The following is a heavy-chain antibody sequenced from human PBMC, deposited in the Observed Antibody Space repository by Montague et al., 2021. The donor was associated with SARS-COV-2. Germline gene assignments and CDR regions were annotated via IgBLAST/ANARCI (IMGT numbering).Heavy chain of an antibody. CDR1: GGSISSYY. CDR2: IYTSGST. CDR3: ARDGLERQWWMLGWFDP. D-gene: IGHD1-1*01. V-gene: IGHV4-4*07. J-gene: IGHJ5*02. Sequence: SETLSLTCTVSGGSISSYYWSRIRQPAGKGLEWIGRIYTSGSTNYNPSLKSRVTVSVDTSKNQFSLKLRSVTAADTAVYFCARDGLERQWWMLGWFDPWGQGTLVTVSS.